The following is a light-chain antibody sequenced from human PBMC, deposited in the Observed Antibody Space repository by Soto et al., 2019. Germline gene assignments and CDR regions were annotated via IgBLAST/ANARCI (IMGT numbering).Light chain of an antibody. Sequence: DVQMTQSPSTLSGSVGDRVTITCRASQTISSWLAWYQQKPGKAPKLLIYKASTLKSGVPSRFSGSGSGTGFTLTISSLQPDDFATYYCQHYNSYSEAFGQGAKAAIK. CDR2: KAS. CDR3: QHYNSYSEA. V-gene: IGKV1-5*03. J-gene: IGKJ1*01. CDR1: QTISSW.